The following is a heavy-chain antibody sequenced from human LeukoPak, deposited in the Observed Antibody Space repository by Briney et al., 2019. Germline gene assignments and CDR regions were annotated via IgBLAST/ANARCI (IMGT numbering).Heavy chain of an antibody. CDR1: GFIFSNYY. D-gene: IGHD1-26*01. CDR2: IHGSASYN. CDR3: ARAGVGSPDY. J-gene: IGHJ4*02. Sequence: PGGSLRLSCAASGFIFSNYYLNWVRQAPGKGLEWVSCIHGSASYNYYADSVKGRFTVSRDSAKNSLYLQMNSLRAEDTAVYYCARAGVGSPDYWGQGTLVTVSS. V-gene: IGHV3-21*06.